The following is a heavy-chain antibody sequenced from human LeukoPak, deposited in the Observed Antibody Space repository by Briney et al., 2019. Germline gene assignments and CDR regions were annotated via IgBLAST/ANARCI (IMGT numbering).Heavy chain of an antibody. Sequence: SETLSLTCTVSGGSISNYYWSWIRQPPGKGLEWIGYIYYTGSTNYNPSLKSRVTISLDTSKNQFSLKLTSVTAADTAVYYCARDDPGYSGYLAMDVWGQGTTVTVSS. J-gene: IGHJ6*02. D-gene: IGHD5-12*01. CDR1: GGSISNYY. CDR3: ARDDPGYSGYLAMDV. V-gene: IGHV4-59*01. CDR2: IYYTGST.